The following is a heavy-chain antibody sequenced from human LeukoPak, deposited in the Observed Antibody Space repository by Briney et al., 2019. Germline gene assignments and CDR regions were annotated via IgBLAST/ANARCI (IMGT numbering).Heavy chain of an antibody. J-gene: IGHJ4*02. D-gene: IGHD4-23*01. CDR2: ISSSSSYI. V-gene: IGHV3-21*04. CDR3: ANSVSALNSPFDY. Sequence: GGSLRLSCAASGFTFSSYSMNWVRQAPGKGLEWVSSISSSSSYIYYADSVKGRFTISRDNAKNSLYLQMNSLRAEDTAVYYCANSVSALNSPFDYWGQGTLVTVSS. CDR1: GFTFSSYS.